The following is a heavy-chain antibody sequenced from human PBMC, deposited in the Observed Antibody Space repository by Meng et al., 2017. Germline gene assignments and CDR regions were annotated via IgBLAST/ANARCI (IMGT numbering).Heavy chain of an antibody. J-gene: IGHJ5*02. CDR2: IYWDDDK. D-gene: IGHD2-21*02. V-gene: IGHV2-5*02. Sequence: QLTLKESGPTLLKPTQTLTLTCTFSGFSLSTSGVGVGWIRQPPGKALEWLALIYWDDDKRYSPSLKSRLTITKDTSKNQVVLTMTNMDPVDTATYYCAHRRGDSREGWFDPWGQGILVTVSS. CDR1: GFSLSTSGVG. CDR3: AHRRGDSREGWFDP.